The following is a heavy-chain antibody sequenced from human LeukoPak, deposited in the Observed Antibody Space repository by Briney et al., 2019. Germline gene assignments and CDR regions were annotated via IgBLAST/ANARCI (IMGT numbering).Heavy chain of an antibody. CDR2: INHSGST. D-gene: IGHD3-22*01. J-gene: IGHJ3*02. V-gene: IGHV4-34*01. CDR3: ASLTTAEAFDI. CDR1: GGSFSGYY. Sequence: SETLSLTCAVYGGSFSGYYWSWIRQPPGKGLEWIGEINHSGSTNYNPSLKSRVTISVDTSKNQFSLKLSSVTPADTAVYYCASLTTAEAFDIWGQGTMVTVSS.